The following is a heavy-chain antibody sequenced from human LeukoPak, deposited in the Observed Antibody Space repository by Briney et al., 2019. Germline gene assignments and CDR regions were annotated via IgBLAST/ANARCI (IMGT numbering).Heavy chain of an antibody. Sequence: SQTLSLTCAISGDSVSSNSAAWNWIRQSPSRGLEWLGRTYYRSKWYNDYGESMKGRITINPDTAKNQLSLQLNSVTPEDTAVYYCARNLWGSSAWSQIDYWGQGTLVTVSS. CDR1: GDSVSSNSAA. CDR3: ARNLWGSSAWSQIDY. D-gene: IGHD6-19*01. CDR2: TYYRSKWYN. V-gene: IGHV6-1*01. J-gene: IGHJ4*02.